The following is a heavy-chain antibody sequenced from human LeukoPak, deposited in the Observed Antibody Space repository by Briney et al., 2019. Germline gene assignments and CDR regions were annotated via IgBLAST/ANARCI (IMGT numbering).Heavy chain of an antibody. D-gene: IGHD7-27*01. CDR2: INPNSGGT. CDR1: GYTFTGYY. V-gene: IGHV1-2*02. CDR3: ARGSPTGGTYYFDY. Sequence: ASVKVSCKASGYTFTGYYMHWVRQAPGQGLEWMGWINPNSGGTNYAQKFQGRVTMTRDTSISTAYMELSRLRSDDTAVYYCARGSPTGGTYYFDYWGQGTLVTVSS. J-gene: IGHJ4*02.